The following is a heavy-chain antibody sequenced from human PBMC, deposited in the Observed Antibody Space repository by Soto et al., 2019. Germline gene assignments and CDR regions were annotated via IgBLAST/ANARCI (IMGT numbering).Heavy chain of an antibody. CDR2: IDWDDDK. Sequence: VSGPTLVNPTQTLTLTCTFSGFSLSTSGMCVSWIRQPPGKALEWLALIDWDDDKYYSTSLKTRLTISKDTSKNQVVLTMTNMDPVDTATYYCARGTRYYYDSSGYYFRDAFDIWGQGTMVTVSS. CDR3: ARGTRYYYDSSGYYFRDAFDI. CDR1: GFSLSTSGMC. V-gene: IGHV2-70*01. D-gene: IGHD3-22*01. J-gene: IGHJ3*02.